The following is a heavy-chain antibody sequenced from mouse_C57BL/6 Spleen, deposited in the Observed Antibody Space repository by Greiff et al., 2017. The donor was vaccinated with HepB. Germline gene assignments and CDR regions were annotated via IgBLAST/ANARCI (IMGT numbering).Heavy chain of an antibody. D-gene: IGHD2-2*01. Sequence: EVQLQQSGPELVKPGASVKIPCKASGYTFTDYNMDWVKQSHGKSLEWIGDINPNNGGTIYNQKFKGKATLTVDKSSSTAYMELRSLTSEDTAVYYCASGYDWFAYWGQGTLVTVSA. CDR3: ASGYDWFAY. CDR1: GYTFTDYN. CDR2: INPNNGGT. V-gene: IGHV1-18*01. J-gene: IGHJ3*01.